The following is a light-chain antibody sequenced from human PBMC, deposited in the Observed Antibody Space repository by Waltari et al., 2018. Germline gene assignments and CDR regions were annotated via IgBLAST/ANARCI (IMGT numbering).Light chain of an antibody. Sequence: DIQFTQSPSSLSASVGDRVTITCRAGQGISSWLAWYQQKPGIAPKLLIYAASRLQSGAPSRFSGSGSGTHCTVTISRLQTEDLVTQYCQQANSFLGTFGQVIKVEIK. V-gene: IGKV1-12*01. J-gene: IGKJ1*01. CDR1: QGISSW. CDR2: AAS. CDR3: QQANSFLGT.